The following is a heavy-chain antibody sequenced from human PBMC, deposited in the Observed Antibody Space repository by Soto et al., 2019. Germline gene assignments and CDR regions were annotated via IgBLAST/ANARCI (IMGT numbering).Heavy chain of an antibody. Sequence: QITLKESGPTLVKPTQTLTLTCTFSGFSLSTSGVGVGWIRQPPGKALEWLALIYWDDEKRYSPSLKSRLTITKDTSKNQVVLTMTNIDPVDTATYYCAHVYGGYDNFDYWGQGTLVTVSS. CDR3: AHVYGGYDNFDY. J-gene: IGHJ4*02. D-gene: IGHD5-12*01. V-gene: IGHV2-5*02. CDR1: GFSLSTSGVG. CDR2: IYWDDEK.